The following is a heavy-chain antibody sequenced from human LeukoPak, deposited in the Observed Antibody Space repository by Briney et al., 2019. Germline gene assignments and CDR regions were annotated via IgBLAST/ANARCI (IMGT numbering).Heavy chain of an antibody. CDR2: LWYDGSNK. CDR3: AREAPTFDY. J-gene: IGHJ4*02. Sequence: GGSLRLSCAASGFTFSSYGMHWVRQAPGKGLEWVAVLWYDGSNKYYADSVKGRFTISRDNAKNSLYLQMSNLRAEDTAVYYCAREAPTFDYWGQGTLVTVSS. V-gene: IGHV3-33*01. CDR1: GFTFSSYG.